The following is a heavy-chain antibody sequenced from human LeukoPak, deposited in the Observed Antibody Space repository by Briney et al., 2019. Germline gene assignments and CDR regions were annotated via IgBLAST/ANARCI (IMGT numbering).Heavy chain of an antibody. CDR3: ATGAPGYSSGWYGGYFDY. D-gene: IGHD6-19*01. CDR1: GYTLTELS. J-gene: IGHJ4*02. CDR2: FDPEDGET. Sequence: ASVKVSCKVSGYTLTELSMHWVRQAPGKGLEWMGGFDPEDGETIYAQKFQGRVTMTEDTSTDTAYMELSSLRSEDTAVYYCATGAPGYSSGWYGGYFDYWGQGTLVTVSS. V-gene: IGHV1-24*01.